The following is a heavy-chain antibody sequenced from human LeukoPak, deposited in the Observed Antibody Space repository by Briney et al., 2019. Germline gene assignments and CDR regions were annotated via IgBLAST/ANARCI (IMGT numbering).Heavy chain of an antibody. V-gene: IGHV1-69*13. CDR2: IIPIFGTA. D-gene: IGHD2-2*01. CDR3: ARSLMVGYCSSTSCYLFYGMDV. CDR1: GGTFSSYA. J-gene: IGHJ6*02. Sequence: ASVKVSCKASGGTFSSYAISWVRQAPGQGLEWMGGIIPIFGTANYGQKFQGRVTITADESTSTAYMELSSLRSEDTAVYYCARSLMVGYCSSTSCYLFYGMDVWGQGTTVTVSS.